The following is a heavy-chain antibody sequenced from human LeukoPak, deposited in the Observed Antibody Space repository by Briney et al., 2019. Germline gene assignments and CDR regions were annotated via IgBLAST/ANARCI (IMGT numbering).Heavy chain of an antibody. CDR2: IYDSGST. CDR3: ARRRRIAAAGTDAFDI. Sequence: SETLSLSCTVSGGSISSWYWSWIRQPPGKGLEWIGNIYDSGSTNYNPSLKSRATISVDTSKNQFSLKLNSVTAADTAVYYCARRRRIAAAGTDAFDIWGQGTMVTVSS. CDR1: GGSISSWY. J-gene: IGHJ3*02. V-gene: IGHV4-59*08. D-gene: IGHD6-13*01.